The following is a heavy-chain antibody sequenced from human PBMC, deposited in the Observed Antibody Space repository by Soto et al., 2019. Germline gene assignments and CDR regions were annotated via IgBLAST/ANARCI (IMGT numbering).Heavy chain of an antibody. CDR1: GGSISSGGYS. V-gene: IGHV4-30-2*01. CDR2: IYHSGST. J-gene: IGHJ1*01. Sequence: SETLSLTCAVSGGSISSGGYSWSWIRQPPGKGLEWIGYIYHSGSTYYNPSLKSRVTISVDRSKNQFSLKLSSVTAADTAVYYCASHGGRGRNEYFQHWGQGTLVTVSS. CDR3: ASHGGRGRNEYFQH. D-gene: IGHD1-26*01.